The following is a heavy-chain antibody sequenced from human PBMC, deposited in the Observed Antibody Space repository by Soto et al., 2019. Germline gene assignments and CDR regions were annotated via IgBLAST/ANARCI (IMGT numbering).Heavy chain of an antibody. Sequence: EVQLVESGGGLVQTGGSLRLSCAASGFTFTNYWMHWVRQAQGKGLVWVSRINTDESSTEYADSVKGRFTISRDNAKNTVYLQMTSMGADDAAVYYCTRVGYGSGKDFDYWGQGTLVTVSS. CDR3: TRVGYGSGKDFDY. V-gene: IGHV3-74*03. CDR1: GFTFTNYW. CDR2: INTDESST. D-gene: IGHD3-10*01. J-gene: IGHJ4*02.